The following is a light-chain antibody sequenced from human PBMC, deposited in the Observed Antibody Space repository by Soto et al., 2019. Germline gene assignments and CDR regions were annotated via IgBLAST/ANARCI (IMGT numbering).Light chain of an antibody. CDR2: DAA. V-gene: IGKV3-11*01. Sequence: DIVLTQSPATLSLSPGDRVTLSCRASQSVGTSLAWYKQQPGQAPRLLIHDAAYRASGIPERFSGSGSGTAFSLSISSLEPDDFAVYYCQHRSSWPRSFGRGTNVEV. J-gene: IGKJ1*01. CDR3: QHRSSWPRS. CDR1: QSVGTS.